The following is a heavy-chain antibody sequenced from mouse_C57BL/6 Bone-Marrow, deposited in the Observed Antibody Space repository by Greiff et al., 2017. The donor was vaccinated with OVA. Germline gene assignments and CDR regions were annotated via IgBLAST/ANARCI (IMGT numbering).Heavy chain of an antibody. Sequence: VQLQQSGAELAKPGASVKLSCKASGYTFTSYWMHWVNQRPGPGLEWIGNINPSSGYTKYNQQFKDKATLTADKSSSTAYMQLSSLRDEDAAVYYGARFSITTVGYNDVWGTGTTVSVSS. V-gene: IGHV1-7*01. J-gene: IGHJ1*03. CDR1: GYTFTSYW. CDR2: INPSSGYT. CDR3: ARFSITTVGYNDV. D-gene: IGHD1-1*01.